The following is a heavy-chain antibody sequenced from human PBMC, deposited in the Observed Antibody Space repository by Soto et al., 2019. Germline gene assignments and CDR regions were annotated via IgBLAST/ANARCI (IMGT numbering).Heavy chain of an antibody. V-gene: IGHV1-69*02. CDR2: IIPILGIA. Sequence: SVKLSRTASGGTFSSYTISCVRQAPRQGLEWMGRIIPILGIANYAQKFQGRVTITADKSTSTAYMELSSLRSEDTAVYYCARGLERDYYYGIVVVVSPIPTWGQGTPVTVSS. CDR3: ARGLERDYYYGIVVVVSPIPT. CDR1: GGTFSSYT. J-gene: IGHJ5*02. D-gene: IGHD2-21*02.